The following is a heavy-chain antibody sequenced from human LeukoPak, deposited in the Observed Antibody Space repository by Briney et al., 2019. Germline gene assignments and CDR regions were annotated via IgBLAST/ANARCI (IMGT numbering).Heavy chain of an antibody. D-gene: IGHD3-9*01. CDR2: IDPSGGGT. CDR1: GYTFTSYY. Sequence: ASVKVSCKASGYTFTSYYIHWVRQAPRQGPEWMGIIDPSGGGTTHAQKFQGRVTMTRDTSISTAYMELSRLRSDDTAVYYCARDRTVYYDILTGSLAYYYYGMDVWGQGTTVTVSS. J-gene: IGHJ6*02. CDR3: ARDRTVYYDILTGSLAYYYYGMDV. V-gene: IGHV1-46*01.